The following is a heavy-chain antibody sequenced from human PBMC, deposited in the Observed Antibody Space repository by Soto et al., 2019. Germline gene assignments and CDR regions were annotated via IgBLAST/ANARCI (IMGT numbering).Heavy chain of an antibody. D-gene: IGHD2-2*01. V-gene: IGHV4-39*01. CDR1: GGSISISSHY. Sequence: SETLSLTCTVSGGSISISSHYWGWVRQPPGKGLEWIGSIFYSGNTYDNPSLKSRVTISVDTSKNQFSLRLSSVTAADTAVYYCARVPDRWGQGTLVTVSS. CDR2: IFYSGNT. J-gene: IGHJ5*02. CDR3: ARVPDR.